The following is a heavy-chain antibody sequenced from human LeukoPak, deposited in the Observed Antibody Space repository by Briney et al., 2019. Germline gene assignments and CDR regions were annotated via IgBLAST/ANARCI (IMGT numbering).Heavy chain of an antibody. J-gene: IGHJ4*02. D-gene: IGHD1-26*01. CDR3: AKGGSYYPGLGGYYFDY. V-gene: IGHV1-24*01. CDR1: GYTLTELS. CDR2: FDPEDGET. Sequence: ASVKVSCMVSGYTLTELSMHWVRQAPGKGLEGMGGFDPEDGETIYAQKFQGRVTMTEDTSTDTAYMELSSLRSEDTAVYYCAKGGSYYPGLGGYYFDYWGQGTLVTVSS.